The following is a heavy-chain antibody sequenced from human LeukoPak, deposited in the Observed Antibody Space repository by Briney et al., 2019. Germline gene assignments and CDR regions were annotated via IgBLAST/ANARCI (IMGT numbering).Heavy chain of an antibody. V-gene: IGHV3-48*04. D-gene: IGHD3-10*01. CDR1: GFTFSSYS. J-gene: IGHJ6*03. CDR2: ISSSSTI. CDR3: AKDTPSGYYYGSGRLRIYYYYMDV. Sequence: GGSLRLSCAASGFTFSSYSMNWVRQAPGKGLEWVSYISSSSTIYYADSVKGRFTISRDNAKNSLYLQMNSLRAEDTALYYCAKDTPSGYYYGSGRLRIYYYYMDVWGKGTTVTISS.